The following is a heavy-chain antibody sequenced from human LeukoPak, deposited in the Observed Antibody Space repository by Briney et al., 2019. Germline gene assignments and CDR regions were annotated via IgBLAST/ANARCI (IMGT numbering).Heavy chain of an antibody. CDR2: ISYDGSNK. CDR1: GFTFSSYA. V-gene: IGHV3-30*04. J-gene: IGHJ4*02. CDR3: AREGGYD. D-gene: IGHD5-12*01. Sequence: GGSLRLSCAASGFTFSSYAMHWVRQAPGKGLEWVAVISYDGSNKYYADSVKGRFTISRDNSKNTLYLQMNSLRAEDTAVYYCAREGGYDWGQGTLVTVSS.